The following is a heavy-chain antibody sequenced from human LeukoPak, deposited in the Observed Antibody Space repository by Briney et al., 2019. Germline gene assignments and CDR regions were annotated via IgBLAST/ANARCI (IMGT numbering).Heavy chain of an antibody. CDR1: GYTFTGYY. D-gene: IGHD5-12*01. CDR3: ARDRGYDFIADFDY. V-gene: IGHV1-2*02. J-gene: IGHJ4*02. Sequence: ASVKVSCKASGYTFTGYYIHWVRQAPGQGLEWMGWINPNSGGTNYAQKYQGRVTMTRDTSISTAYMELSRLRSDDTAEYYCARDRGYDFIADFDYWGQGTLVTVSS. CDR2: INPNSGGT.